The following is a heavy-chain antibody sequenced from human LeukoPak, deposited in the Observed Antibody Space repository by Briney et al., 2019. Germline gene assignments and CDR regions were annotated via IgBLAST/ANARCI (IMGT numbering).Heavy chain of an antibody. CDR3: ARVKASSTSWTFDQ. CDR2: IYSSGST. CDR1: GGSTNSYY. D-gene: IGHD2-2*01. Sequence: PSETLSLTCSVSGGSTNSYYWSWIRQSGGKGLEWIGRIYSSGSTVYNPSLNSRLTMSIDASKNQFSLTLKSVTATDTAVYYCARVKASSTSWTFDQWGQGALVTVSS. J-gene: IGHJ4*02. V-gene: IGHV4-4*07.